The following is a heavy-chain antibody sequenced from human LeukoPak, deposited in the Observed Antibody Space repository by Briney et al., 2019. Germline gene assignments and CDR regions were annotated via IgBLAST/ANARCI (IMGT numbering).Heavy chain of an antibody. CDR3: ARAAAGIAVADPLEY. CDR2: ISPYNCNT. Sequence: ASVKVSCKASGYTFTSYGISWVGQAPGQGLEWMGWISPYNCNTNYAQKLQGRGTMTTDTSTSTAYMELRSLRSDDTAVYYCARAAAGIAVADPLEYWGQGTLVTVSS. V-gene: IGHV1-18*01. CDR1: GYTFTSYG. D-gene: IGHD6-19*01. J-gene: IGHJ4*02.